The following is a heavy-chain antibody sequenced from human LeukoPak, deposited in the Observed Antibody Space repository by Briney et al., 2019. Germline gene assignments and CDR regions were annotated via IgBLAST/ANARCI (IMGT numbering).Heavy chain of an antibody. D-gene: IGHD5-24*01. CDR1: GFTFSSYA. J-gene: IGHJ4*02. CDR3: AKDRDGFDY. Sequence: GGSLRLSCAASGFTFSSYAMSWARQAPGKGLEWASAISGSGGSTYYADSVKGRFTISRDNFKNTLYLQMNSLRAEDTAVYYCAKDRDGFDYWGQGTLVTVSS. CDR2: ISGSGGST. V-gene: IGHV3-23*01.